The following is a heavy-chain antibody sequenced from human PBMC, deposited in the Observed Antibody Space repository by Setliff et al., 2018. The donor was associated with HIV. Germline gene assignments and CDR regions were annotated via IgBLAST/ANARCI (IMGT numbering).Heavy chain of an antibody. J-gene: IGHJ6*03. D-gene: IGHD3-10*01. CDR3: ARDPRDYYGSGSSPGYYYYMDV. Sequence: PSETLSLTCTVSGGSISSYYWSWIRQPAGKGLEWIGRIYTSGSTNYNPSLKSRVTMSVDTSKNQFSLKLSSVTAADTAVYYCARDPRDYYGSGSSPGYYYYMDVWGTGTTVTVSS. CDR2: IYTSGST. V-gene: IGHV4-4*07. CDR1: GGSISSYY.